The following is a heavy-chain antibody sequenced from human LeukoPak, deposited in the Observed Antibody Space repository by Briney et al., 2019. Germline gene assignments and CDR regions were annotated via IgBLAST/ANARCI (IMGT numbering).Heavy chain of an antibody. CDR3: ATAHQPWELQGFDY. V-gene: IGHV1-24*01. CDR2: FDPEDGET. J-gene: IGHJ4*02. CDR1: GYTLTELS. Sequence: ASVTVSCKVSGYTLTELSMHWVRQAPGKGLAWKGGFDPEDGETIYAQKFQGRVTMTEDTSTDTAYMELSSLRSEDTAVYYCATAHQPWELQGFDYWGQGTLVTVSS. D-gene: IGHD1-26*01.